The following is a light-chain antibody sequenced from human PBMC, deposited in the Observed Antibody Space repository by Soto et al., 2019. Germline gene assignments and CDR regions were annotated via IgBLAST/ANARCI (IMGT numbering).Light chain of an antibody. CDR2: EVS. V-gene: IGLV2-14*01. J-gene: IGLJ1*01. CDR1: SSDVGAYNY. CDR3: SSYTSSSTLYV. Sequence: QSALTQPPSASASPGQSVTISCTGTSSDVGAYNYVSWYQQHPGKAPKLMIYEVSNRPSGVSNRFSGSKSGNTASLTISGLQAEDEADYYCSSYTSSSTLYVFGTGTKLTVL.